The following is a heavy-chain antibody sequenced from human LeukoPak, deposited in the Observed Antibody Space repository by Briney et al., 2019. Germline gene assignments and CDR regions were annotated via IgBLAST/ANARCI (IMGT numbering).Heavy chain of an antibody. J-gene: IGHJ6*03. D-gene: IGHD4-23*01. CDR1: GGSISSGDYF. CDR3: ARRVEVTPYYYYYYMDV. Sequence: SETLSLTCTVSGGSISSGDYFWSWIRQPPGKGLEWIGYIYHSGSTYYNPSLKSRVTISIDRSKNQFSLNLSSVTAADTAVYYCARRVEVTPYYYYYYMDVWGKGTTVTVSS. CDR2: IYHSGST. V-gene: IGHV4-30-2*01.